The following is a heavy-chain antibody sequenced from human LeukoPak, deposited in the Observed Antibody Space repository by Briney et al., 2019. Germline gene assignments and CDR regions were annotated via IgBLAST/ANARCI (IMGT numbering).Heavy chain of an antibody. CDR3: ARRHPRYYYDSSKGMDV. CDR2: IYYRGST. Sequence: PSETLSLTCAVSGGSISSNSYYWGWIRQPPGTGLEWIGSIYYRGSTYYNPSLKSRVSISVDTSKNQFSLKLSSVTAADTAVYYCARRHPRYYYDSSKGMDVWGKGTTVTISS. D-gene: IGHD3-22*01. J-gene: IGHJ6*03. CDR1: GGSISSNSYY. V-gene: IGHV4-39*01.